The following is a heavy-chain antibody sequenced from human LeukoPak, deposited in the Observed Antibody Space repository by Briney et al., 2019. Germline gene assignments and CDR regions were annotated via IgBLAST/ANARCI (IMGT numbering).Heavy chain of an antibody. CDR1: GGSISSYY. J-gene: IGHJ5*02. Sequence: SETLSLTCTVSGGSISSYYWSWIRQPAGKGLEWIGRIDTSGNTYYNPSLKSRVTISVDTSKNQFSLKLSSVTAADTAVYYCARDRQYYDSSGYHWFDPWGQGTLVTVSS. V-gene: IGHV4-4*07. D-gene: IGHD3-22*01. CDR2: IDTSGNT. CDR3: ARDRQYYDSSGYHWFDP.